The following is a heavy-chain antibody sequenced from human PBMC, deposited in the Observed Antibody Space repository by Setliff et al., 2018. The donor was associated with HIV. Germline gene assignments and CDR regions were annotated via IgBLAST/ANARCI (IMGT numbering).Heavy chain of an antibody. V-gene: IGHV1-18*01. CDR2: ISTYNGNT. CDR3: ARGGDYLGIPSYYYYYLDV. J-gene: IGHJ6*03. Sequence: ASVKVSCKTSGYTFTHYAVSWVRQAPGQGLEWMGWISTYNGNTNYALKLQGRVTMTTDTSTSTAYMEMRSLRSDDTAVYYCARGGDYLGIPSYYYYYLDVWGKGTTVTVSS. D-gene: IGHD4-17*01. CDR1: GYTFTHYA.